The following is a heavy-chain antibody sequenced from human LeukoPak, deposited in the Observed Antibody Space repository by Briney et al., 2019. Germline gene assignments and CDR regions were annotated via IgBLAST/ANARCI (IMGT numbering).Heavy chain of an antibody. Sequence: GGSLRLSCAASGFTLSTYSMSWVRPPPGRGLEWVSYISDSSSTIYYADSVKGRFTISRDNSKNSLYLQMNSLRAEETAVYYCAREDRYSNTPEIWGKRTTVTVSS. J-gene: IGHJ6*04. CDR3: AREDRYSNTPEI. D-gene: IGHD1-26*01. CDR1: GFTLSTYS. V-gene: IGHV3-48*01. CDR2: ISDSSSTI.